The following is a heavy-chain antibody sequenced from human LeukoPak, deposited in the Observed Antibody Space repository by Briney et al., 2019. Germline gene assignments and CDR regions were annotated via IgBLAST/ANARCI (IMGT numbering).Heavy chain of an antibody. V-gene: IGHV1-69*01. CDR3: ACCSGGSCYSLWLFAFDI. CDR2: IIPIFGTA. J-gene: IGHJ3*02. D-gene: IGHD2-15*01. Sequence: GSSVKVSSKASGGTFSSYAISWVRQAPGQGLEWMGGIIPIFGTANYAQKFQGRVTITADESTSTAYMELSSLRSEDTAVYYCACCSGGSCYSLWLFAFDIWGQGTMVTVSS. CDR1: GGTFSSYA.